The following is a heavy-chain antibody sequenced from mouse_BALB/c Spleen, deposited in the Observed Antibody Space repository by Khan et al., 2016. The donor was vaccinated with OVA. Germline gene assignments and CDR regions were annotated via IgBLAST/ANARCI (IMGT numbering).Heavy chain of an antibody. Sequence: QIQLVQSGPELKKPGETVKISCKASGYTFTNYGMNWVKQAPGQGLKWMGWINTYIGEPTYADDFKGRFAFSLATSACTAYLQINNLKNEDTATYFWARSNGNYWVAYWGQGTLVTVSA. CDR1: GYTFTNYG. CDR3: ARSNGNYWVAY. CDR2: INTYIGEP. J-gene: IGHJ3*01. D-gene: IGHD2-1*01. V-gene: IGHV9-3-1*01.